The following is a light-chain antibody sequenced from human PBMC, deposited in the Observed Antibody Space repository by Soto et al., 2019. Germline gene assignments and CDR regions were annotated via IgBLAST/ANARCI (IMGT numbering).Light chain of an antibody. CDR2: DVT. CDR1: SSDVGGYNY. CDR3: SSYTTSNTRQIV. J-gene: IGLJ1*01. Sequence: QSALTQPASVSGSPGQSITISCTGTSSDVGGYNYVSWYQHHPGKAHKLIIYDVTSRPSGVSIRFSGSKSDNTASLTISGLQPEDEADYHCSSYTTSNTRQIVFGTGTKVTVL. V-gene: IGLV2-14*03.